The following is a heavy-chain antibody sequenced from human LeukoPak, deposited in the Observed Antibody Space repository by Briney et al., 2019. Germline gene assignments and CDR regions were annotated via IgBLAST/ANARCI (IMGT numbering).Heavy chain of an antibody. CDR2: INPSGGST. Sequence: ASVKVSCKASGYTFTSYYMHWVRQAPGQGLEWMGIINPSGGSTSYAQKFQGRVTMTRDTSTSTVYMELSSLRSEDTAVYYCARGFLWFGELFTFDPWGQGTLVTVSS. CDR3: ARGFLWFGELFTFDP. D-gene: IGHD3-10*01. J-gene: IGHJ5*02. CDR1: GYTFTSYY. V-gene: IGHV1-46*01.